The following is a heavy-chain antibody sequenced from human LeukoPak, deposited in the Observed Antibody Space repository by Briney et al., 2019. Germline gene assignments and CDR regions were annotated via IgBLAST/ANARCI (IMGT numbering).Heavy chain of an antibody. J-gene: IGHJ6*04. CDR2: INAGNGNT. D-gene: IGHD3-10*01. V-gene: IGHV1-3*01. Sequence: ASVKVSCKASGYTFSSYAMHWVRQATGQRLEWMGWINAGNGNTKYSQKFQGRVTITRDTSASTAYMELSSLRSEDTAVYYCARALLWFGELLGDYYYGMDVWGKGTTVTVSS. CDR3: ARALLWFGELLGDYYYGMDV. CDR1: GYTFSSYA.